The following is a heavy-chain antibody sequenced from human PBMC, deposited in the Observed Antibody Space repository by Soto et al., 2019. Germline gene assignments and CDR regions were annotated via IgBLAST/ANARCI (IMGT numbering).Heavy chain of an antibody. Sequence: EVQLVESGGGLVQPGGSLRLSCAASGFTVSSNYMSWVRQAPGKGLEWVSVIYSGGSTYYADSVKGRFTISRDNSKNTLYLQRNSVRAEDTAVYYCAGQDPRVVVTPFDPWGQGTLVTVSS. CDR2: IYSGGST. J-gene: IGHJ5*02. CDR3: AGQDPRVVVTPFDP. D-gene: IGHD3-22*01. CDR1: GFTVSSNY. V-gene: IGHV3-66*04.